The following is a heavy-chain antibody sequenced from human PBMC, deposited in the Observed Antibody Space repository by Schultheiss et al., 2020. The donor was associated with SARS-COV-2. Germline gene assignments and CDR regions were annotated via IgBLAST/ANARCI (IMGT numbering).Heavy chain of an antibody. CDR1: GGSISSYY. CDR3: ARHDRITIFGVVTNNWFDP. J-gene: IGHJ5*02. D-gene: IGHD3-3*01. Sequence: SETLSLTCTVSGGSISSYYWSWIRQPAGKGLEWIGSIYYSGSTYYNPSLKSRVTISVDTSKNQFSLKLSSVTAADTAVYYCARHDRITIFGVVTNNWFDPWGQGTLVTVSS. V-gene: IGHV4-59*05. CDR2: IYYSGST.